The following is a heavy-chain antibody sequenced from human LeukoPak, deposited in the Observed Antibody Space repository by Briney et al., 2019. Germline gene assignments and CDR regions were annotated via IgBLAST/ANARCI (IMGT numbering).Heavy chain of an antibody. Sequence: GGSLRLSCAVSGFIFSDHYLDWVRQPPGRGLEWVGRSRIKTDGYITQYAASVTGRFTISRDESKNSLYLHMNSLRSEDTAVYFCVRGHNSFDLWGQGTMVTASS. V-gene: IGHV3-72*01. CDR3: VRGHNSFDL. D-gene: IGHD1-20*01. CDR2: SRIKTDGYIT. CDR1: GFIFSDHY. J-gene: IGHJ3*01.